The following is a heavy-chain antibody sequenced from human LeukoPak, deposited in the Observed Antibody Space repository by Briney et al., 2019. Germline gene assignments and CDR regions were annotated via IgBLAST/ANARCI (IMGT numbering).Heavy chain of an antibody. CDR3: ARDDHYNYYYMDV. CDR1: EFIFSTYS. V-gene: IGHV3-48*01. CDR2: ISSSSSTI. J-gene: IGHJ6*03. Sequence: GGSLRLSCAASEFIFSTYSMNWVRQAPGKGLEWVSYISSSSSTIYYAGSVKGRFTISRDNAENSLYLQMNSLGAEDTAVYYCARDDHYNYYYMDVWGKGTTVTVSS.